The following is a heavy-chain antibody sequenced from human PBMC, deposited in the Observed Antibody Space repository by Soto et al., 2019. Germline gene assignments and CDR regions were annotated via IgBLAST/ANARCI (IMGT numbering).Heavy chain of an antibody. D-gene: IGHD6-6*01. CDR2: INPSGGST. V-gene: IGHV1-46*03. Sequence: ASVKVSCKASGYTFTSYYMHWVRQAPGQGLEWMGIINPSGGSTSYAQKFQGRVTMTRDTSTSTVYMELSSLRSEDTAVYYCARSGSSSFHYYYYYYMDVWGKGTTVTVSS. CDR3: ARSGSSSFHYYYYYYMDV. J-gene: IGHJ6*03. CDR1: GYTFTSYY.